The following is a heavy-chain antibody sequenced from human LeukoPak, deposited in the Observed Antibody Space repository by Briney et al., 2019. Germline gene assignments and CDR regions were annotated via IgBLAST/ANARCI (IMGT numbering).Heavy chain of an antibody. CDR1: GGSISSGGYY. CDR2: IYYSGST. CDR3: ARDYYGSGSYYYFDY. D-gene: IGHD3-10*01. Sequence: SQTLSLTCTVSGGSISSGGYYWSWIRQHPGKGLEWIGYIYYSGSTYYNPSLKSRVTISVNTSKNQFSLKLSSVTAADTAVYYCARDYYGSGSYYYFDYWGQGTLVTVSS. V-gene: IGHV4-31*03. J-gene: IGHJ4*02.